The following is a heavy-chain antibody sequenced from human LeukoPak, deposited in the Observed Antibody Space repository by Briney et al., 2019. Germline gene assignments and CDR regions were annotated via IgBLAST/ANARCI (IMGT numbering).Heavy chain of an antibody. J-gene: IGHJ6*03. V-gene: IGHV4-38-2*01. Sequence: PSETLSLTCAGSGYSFNNGHYWEWIRQPPGKGLEWIGSIYHSGSTYYNPSLKSRVIISVDTSKNQFSLKLNSVTAADTAMYYCARADYSSSWSHYYYYMDVWGKGTTVTVSS. CDR1: GYSFNNGHY. CDR3: ARADYSSSWSHYYYYMDV. CDR2: IYHSGST. D-gene: IGHD6-13*01.